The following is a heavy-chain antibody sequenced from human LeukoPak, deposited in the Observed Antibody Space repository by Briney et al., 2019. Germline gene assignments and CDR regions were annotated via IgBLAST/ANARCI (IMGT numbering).Heavy chain of an antibody. CDR1: GFTVSSHY. J-gene: IGHJ1*01. Sequence: GGSLRLSCAASGFTVSSHYMSWVRQAPGKGLEWVSIIYSGVGTYYADSVQGRFTISRDNSKNTLYLQMNRLRGEDTAVYYCARVDGGELPEYFQNWGQGTLVTVSS. V-gene: IGHV3-66*01. D-gene: IGHD1-26*01. CDR2: IYSGVGT. CDR3: ARVDGGELPEYFQN.